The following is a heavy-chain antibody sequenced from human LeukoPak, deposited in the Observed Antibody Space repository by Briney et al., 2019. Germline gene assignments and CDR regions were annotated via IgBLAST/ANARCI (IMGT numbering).Heavy chain of an antibody. V-gene: IGHV4-34*01. J-gene: IGHJ6*02. Sequence: SETLSLTCDVYGGSVIGHYWGWIRQSPGKGLEWIGEINHSGSTNYNPSLKNRVTISIDTSKNQSSLSLSAVTAADTAIYYCARGGIMVRQSIKFHFFYGMDVWGQGTTVTVSS. CDR1: GGSVIGHY. D-gene: IGHD3-10*01. CDR2: INHSGST. CDR3: ARGGIMVRQSIKFHFFYGMDV.